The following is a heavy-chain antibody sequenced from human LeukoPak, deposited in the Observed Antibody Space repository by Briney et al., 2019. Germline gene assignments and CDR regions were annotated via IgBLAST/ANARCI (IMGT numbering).Heavy chain of an antibody. Sequence: SETLSLTCAVSGGSVSSGSYYWSWIRQPPGKGLEWIGYIYYSGSTNYNPSLKSRVTISVDTSKNQFSLKLSSVTAADTAVYYCARGRGSGWYSRRDYYGMDVWGKGTTVTVSS. J-gene: IGHJ6*04. V-gene: IGHV4-61*01. CDR2: IYYSGST. D-gene: IGHD6-19*01. CDR1: GGSVSSGSYY. CDR3: ARGRGSGWYSRRDYYGMDV.